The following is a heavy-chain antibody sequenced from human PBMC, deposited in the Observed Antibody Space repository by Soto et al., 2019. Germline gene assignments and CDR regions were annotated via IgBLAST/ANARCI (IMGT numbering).Heavy chain of an antibody. CDR3: ARDVGSGGRYDWLVP. V-gene: IGHV4-31*03. J-gene: IGHJ5*02. Sequence: PSETLSLTCTVSGGSISSGGYYWSWIRQHQGKGLEWIGYIYYSGSTYYNPSLKSRVTISVDTSKNHFSLKLSSVTATHTAVYYCARDVGSGGRYDWLVPWGKGNLVTVSS. CDR2: IYYSGST. CDR1: GGSISSGGYY. D-gene: IGHD2-15*01.